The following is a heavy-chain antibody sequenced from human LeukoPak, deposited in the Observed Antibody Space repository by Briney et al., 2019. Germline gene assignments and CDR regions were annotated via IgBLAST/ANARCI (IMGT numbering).Heavy chain of an antibody. CDR3: TRPGIAVAGSDY. CDR2: IRSKAKSYAT. Sequence: GXSLRLSCAASGFTFSGSAMHWVRQASGKGLEWVGRIRSKAKSYATAYAASVKGSFTRSRDDAKNTAYLQMNSLKTEDTAVYYCTRPGIAVAGSDYWGQGTLVTVSS. J-gene: IGHJ4*02. V-gene: IGHV3-73*01. D-gene: IGHD6-19*01. CDR1: GFTFSGSA.